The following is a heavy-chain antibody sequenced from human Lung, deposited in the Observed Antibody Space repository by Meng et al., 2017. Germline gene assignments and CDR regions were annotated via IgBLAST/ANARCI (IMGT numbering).Heavy chain of an antibody. CDR1: GYNFPDYY. D-gene: IGHD6-25*01. CDR2: INPKSGDT. Sequence: SVKVSCKPSGYNFPDYYIHWVRRAPGQGLEWMGRINPKSGDTHYAQKFQARVTMTGDTSISTAYMELSGLRSDDTAMYYCARDEDISAAGKLFGDYWGHGTLVTVSS. CDR3: ARDEDISAAGKLFGDY. V-gene: IGHV1-2*06. J-gene: IGHJ4*01.